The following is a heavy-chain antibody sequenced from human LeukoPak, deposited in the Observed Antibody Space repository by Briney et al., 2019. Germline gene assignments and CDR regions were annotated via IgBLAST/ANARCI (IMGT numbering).Heavy chain of an antibody. V-gene: IGHV4-38-2*01. Sequence: KPSETLSLTCDVSGYSIRTGYYWGWVRQPPGKDLEWIGSVYHSGSTYYNPSLQSRVNILVDTSKNQFSLSLTSVTAADTAVYYCARSYFSVGAFDIWRQGTMVTVSS. CDR1: GYSIRTGYY. CDR2: VYHSGST. D-gene: IGHD2/OR15-2a*01. J-gene: IGHJ3*02. CDR3: ARSYFSVGAFDI.